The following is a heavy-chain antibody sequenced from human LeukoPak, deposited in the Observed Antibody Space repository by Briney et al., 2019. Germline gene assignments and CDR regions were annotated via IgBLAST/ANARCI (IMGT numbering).Heavy chain of an antibody. Sequence: GASVKVSCKASGGSLSSFALNWVRQTPGQGLEWMGGIIPIFGSTNYAQKFQVRVTITADESRNTAYMELNSLRSEDTGVYYCAGVMVVAGNGGYFLYWGQGTLVTVSS. J-gene: IGHJ1*01. CDR1: GGSLSSFA. CDR2: IIPIFGST. V-gene: IGHV1-69*13. CDR3: AGVMVVAGNGGYFLY. D-gene: IGHD2-15*01.